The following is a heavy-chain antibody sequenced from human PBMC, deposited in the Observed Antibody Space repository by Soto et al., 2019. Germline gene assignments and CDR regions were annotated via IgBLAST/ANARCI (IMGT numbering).Heavy chain of an antibody. CDR1: GYTFTSYY. CDR2: VYPSGGAT. Sequence: QVQLVQSGAEVKKPGASVKISCKTSGYTFTSYYVHWVRQAPGQGLEWMGMVYPSGGATSYAQKFQGRVAVTADTATSTVYMDLYSPRSDDTAVYYCGTTMTMPWYFDFWGQGTLVSVSS. CDR3: GTTMTMPWYFDF. D-gene: IGHD4-17*01. V-gene: IGHV1-46*01. J-gene: IGHJ4*02.